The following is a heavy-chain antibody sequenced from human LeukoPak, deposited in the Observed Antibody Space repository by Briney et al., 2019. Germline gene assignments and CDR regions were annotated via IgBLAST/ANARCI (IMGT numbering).Heavy chain of an antibody. Sequence: GGSLRLSCAASGFTFSNACMNWVRQAPGKGLEWVGRIKSKTDGGTTDYAAPVKGRFTISRDDSKTTLYLQMNSLKTEDTAVYYCTTRYCSGGRCDYWGQGTLVTVSS. J-gene: IGHJ4*02. D-gene: IGHD2-15*01. CDR1: GFTFSNAC. CDR3: TTRYCSGGRCDY. CDR2: IKSKTDGGTT. V-gene: IGHV3-15*01.